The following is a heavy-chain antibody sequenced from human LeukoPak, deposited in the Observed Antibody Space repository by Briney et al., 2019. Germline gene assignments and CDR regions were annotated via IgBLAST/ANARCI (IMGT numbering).Heavy chain of an antibody. Sequence: PSETLSLTCAVYGGSFSGYYWSWIRQPPGKGLEWIGEINHSGSINYNPSLKSRVTISVDTSKNQFSLKLSSVTAADTAVYYCARGDYYDSSGYYADYWGQGTLVTVSS. CDR2: INHSGSI. V-gene: IGHV4-34*01. D-gene: IGHD3-22*01. CDR1: GGSFSGYY. CDR3: ARGDYYDSSGYYADY. J-gene: IGHJ4*02.